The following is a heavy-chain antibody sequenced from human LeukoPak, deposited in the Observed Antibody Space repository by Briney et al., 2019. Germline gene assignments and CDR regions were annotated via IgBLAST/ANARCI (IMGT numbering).Heavy chain of an antibody. J-gene: IGHJ4*02. V-gene: IGHV3-48*02. CDR1: GFTFSSYS. D-gene: IGHD3-22*01. CDR3: ARDETHYYDSRGLDFDY. Sequence: GGSLRLSCAASGFTFSSYSMTWVRQAPGKGLEWVSYISSSSSTIYYADSVKGRFTISRDNAKNSLYLQMNSLRDEDTAVYYCARDETHYYDSRGLDFDYWGQGTLVTVSS. CDR2: ISSSSSTI.